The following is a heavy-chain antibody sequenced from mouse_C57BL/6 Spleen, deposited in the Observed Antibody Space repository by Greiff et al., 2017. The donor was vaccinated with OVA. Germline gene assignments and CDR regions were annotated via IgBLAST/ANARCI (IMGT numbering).Heavy chain of an antibody. V-gene: IGHV1-54*01. J-gene: IGHJ4*01. CDR2: INPGSGGT. D-gene: IGHD2-4*01. Sequence: VQLQQSGAELVRPGTSVKVSCKASGYAFTNYLIEWVKQRPGQGLEWIGVINPGSGGTNYNEKFKGKATLTADKSSSTAYMQLSSLTSEDSAVYFCARYDYLYYYAMDYWGQGTSVTVSS. CDR1: GYAFTNYL. CDR3: ARYDYLYYYAMDY.